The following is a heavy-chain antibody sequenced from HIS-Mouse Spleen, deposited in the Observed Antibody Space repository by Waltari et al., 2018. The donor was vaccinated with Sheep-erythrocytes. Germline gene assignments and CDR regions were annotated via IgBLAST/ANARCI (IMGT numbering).Heavy chain of an antibody. CDR3: ARGAAPAHYYGSGSPGVDY. Sequence: QVQLQQWGAGLLKPSETLSLTCAVYGGSFSGYYWSWIRQPPGTGLEWIGEINPSGSTNYNPSLKRRVTISVDTSKNQFSLKLSSVTAADTAVYYCARGAAPAHYYGSGSPGVDYWGQGTLVTVSS. V-gene: IGHV4-34*01. J-gene: IGHJ4*02. CDR2: INPSGST. CDR1: GGSFSGYY. D-gene: IGHD3-10*01.